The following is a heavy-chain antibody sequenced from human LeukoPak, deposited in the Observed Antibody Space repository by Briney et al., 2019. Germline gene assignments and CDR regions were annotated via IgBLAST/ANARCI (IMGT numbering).Heavy chain of an antibody. J-gene: IGHJ6*02. CDR2: ISGSGGST. Sequence: GGSLRLSCAASGFTFSSYAMSWVRQAPGKGLEWVSAISGSGGSTYYADSVKGRFTISRDNSKNTLYLQMNSLRAEDTAVYYCAKYGFHCSGGSCYPRYYYGMDVWGQGTTVTVSS. CDR1: GFTFSSYA. V-gene: IGHV3-23*01. CDR3: AKYGFHCSGGSCYPRYYYGMDV. D-gene: IGHD2-15*01.